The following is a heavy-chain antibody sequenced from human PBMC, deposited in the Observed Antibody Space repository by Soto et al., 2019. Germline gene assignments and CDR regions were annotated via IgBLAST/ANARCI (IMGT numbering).Heavy chain of an antibody. CDR1: GFTISSNY. CDR3: ARTPAGLAHIDY. Sequence: GGSLRLSCVASGFTISSNYMSWVRQAPGKGLEWVSVIYSGGSTFHADSVKGRFTISRDNSKNTLYLQMNMLRAEDTAVYYCARTPAGLAHIDYWGQGTLVTVSS. CDR2: IYSGGST. J-gene: IGHJ4*02. D-gene: IGHD2-2*01. V-gene: IGHV3-53*01.